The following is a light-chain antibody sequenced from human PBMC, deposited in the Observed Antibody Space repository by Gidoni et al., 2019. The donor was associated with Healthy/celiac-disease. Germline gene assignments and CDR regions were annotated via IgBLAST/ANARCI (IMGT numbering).Light chain of an antibody. CDR1: QSVSSSY. J-gene: IGKJ5*01. V-gene: IGKV3-20*01. CDR3: QQYGSSPNT. Sequence: VFMQSPGTLSLSPGARATLSCRASQSVSSSYLAWYQQKPGQAPRLLIYGASSRATGIPDRFSGSGSGTDFTLTISRLEPEDFAVYYCQQYGSSPNTFGQGTRLEIK. CDR2: GAS.